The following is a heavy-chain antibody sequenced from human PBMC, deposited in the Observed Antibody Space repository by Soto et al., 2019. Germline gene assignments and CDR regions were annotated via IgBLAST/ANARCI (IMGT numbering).Heavy chain of an antibody. Sequence: PSETLSLTCAVYGGSFSGYYWSWIRQPPGKGLEWIGEINHSGSTNYNPSLKSRVTISVDTSKNQFSLRLSSVTAADTAVYYCARRVGRGYSGYASVGWFDPWGQGTLVTVSS. CDR3: ARRVGRGYSGYASVGWFDP. CDR1: GGSFSGYY. CDR2: INHSGST. V-gene: IGHV4-34*01. J-gene: IGHJ5*02. D-gene: IGHD5-12*01.